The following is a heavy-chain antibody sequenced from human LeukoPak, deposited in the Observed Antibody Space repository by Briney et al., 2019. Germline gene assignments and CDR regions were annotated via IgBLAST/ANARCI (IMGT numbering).Heavy chain of an antibody. CDR3: ARANPPAISFFDW. D-gene: IGHD3-9*01. J-gene: IGHJ4*02. Sequence: PGGSLRLSCAASGFTFSSCSMNWVRLAPGKGLEWVASISSSSGSIFYADSVKGRFTIARDNAKNSLYLQMNSLRAEDTAVYYCARANPPAISFFDWWGQGTLVSVSS. V-gene: IGHV3-21*01. CDR1: GFTFSSCS. CDR2: ISSSSGSI.